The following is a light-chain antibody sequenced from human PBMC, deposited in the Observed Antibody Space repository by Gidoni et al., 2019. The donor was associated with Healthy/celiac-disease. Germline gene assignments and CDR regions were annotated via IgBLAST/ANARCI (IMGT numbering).Light chain of an antibody. CDR3: QKYYSTPFT. J-gene: IGKJ3*01. V-gene: IGKV4-1*01. CDR2: WAS. CDR1: QSVLYSSNNKNY. Sequence: DIVMTQSPDSLAVSLGERATINCKSSQSVLYSSNNKNYLAWYQQKPGQPPNLLIYWASTRESGVPDRCSGSGSGTDFTLTISSLQAEDVAVYYCQKYYSTPFTFGPGTKVDIK.